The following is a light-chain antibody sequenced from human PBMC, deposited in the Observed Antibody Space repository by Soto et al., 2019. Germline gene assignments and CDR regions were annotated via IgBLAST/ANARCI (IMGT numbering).Light chain of an antibody. Sequence: EIVLTQPPATLSLSPGERATLSCRASQSVSSYLAWYQQKLGQAPRLLIYDASNRATGIPARFSGSGSGTDFTLTISSLEPEDFAIYYCQQRSNWPPIYTFGQGTKLEI. V-gene: IGKV3-11*01. CDR3: QQRSNWPPIYT. CDR1: QSVSSY. J-gene: IGKJ2*01. CDR2: DAS.